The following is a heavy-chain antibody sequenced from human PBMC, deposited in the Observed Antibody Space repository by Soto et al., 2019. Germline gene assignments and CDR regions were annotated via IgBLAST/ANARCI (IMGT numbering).Heavy chain of an antibody. CDR2: INDNGGNT. D-gene: IGHD1-1*01. CDR1: GFTFSSVA. J-gene: IGHJ4*02. CDR3: AKLYWNPRYFDY. V-gene: IGHV3-23*01. Sequence: DVQLLESGGGLVQPGGSLRLSCAASGFTFSSVAMTWVRQAPGKGLEWVSSINDNGGNTDYADSVRGRFPLSRDNSKNTLYLQMNHLKAEDTAVYYCAKLYWNPRYFDYWGQGARVTISS.